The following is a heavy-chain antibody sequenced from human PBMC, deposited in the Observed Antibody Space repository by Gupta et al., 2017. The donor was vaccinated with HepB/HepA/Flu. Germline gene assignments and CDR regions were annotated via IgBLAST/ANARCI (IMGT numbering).Heavy chain of an antibody. Sequence: EVQLLESGGGLVQPGGSLRLSCAASGFTFSSYAMSWVRQAPGKGLEWVAAISGSGGSTYDADSVKGRFTISRDNSKNTLYLQMNSLRAEDTAVYYCAKSVLRFLEWLQRTYSDEGMDVWGKGTTVTVSS. J-gene: IGHJ6*04. CDR1: GFTFSSYA. CDR3: AKSVLRFLEWLQRTYSDEGMDV. V-gene: IGHV3-23*01. D-gene: IGHD3-3*01. CDR2: ISGSGGST.